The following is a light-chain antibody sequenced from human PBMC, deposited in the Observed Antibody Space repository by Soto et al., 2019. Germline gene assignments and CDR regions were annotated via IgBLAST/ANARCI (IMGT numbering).Light chain of an antibody. CDR1: HSIGTW. Sequence: DIQMTQSPSALSASLGDRVTITCRASHSIGTWLAWYQQRPGKAPKLLIYDASSLGSGVPSRFSGGGSGTEFTLPISSLQPDDFGTDYCHQYKSYTPYTIGQGTKVEIK. CDR2: DAS. J-gene: IGKJ2*01. V-gene: IGKV1-5*01. CDR3: HQYKSYTPYT.